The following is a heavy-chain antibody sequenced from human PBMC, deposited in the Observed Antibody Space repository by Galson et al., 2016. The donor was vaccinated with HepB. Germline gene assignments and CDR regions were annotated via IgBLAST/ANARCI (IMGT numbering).Heavy chain of an antibody. CDR2: IDGPTPNT. V-gene: IGHV3-23*01. CDR3: TTWLSHHLDY. CDR1: GFTFRNYA. D-gene: IGHD6-19*01. J-gene: IGHJ4*02. Sequence: SLRLSCAASGFTFRNYALSWVRQAPGKGLEWVSPIDGPTPNTHYADSVRGRFTISRDNSRDTLYLQMDSLTAEDTAIYYCTTWLSHHLDYWGQGTLVTVSS.